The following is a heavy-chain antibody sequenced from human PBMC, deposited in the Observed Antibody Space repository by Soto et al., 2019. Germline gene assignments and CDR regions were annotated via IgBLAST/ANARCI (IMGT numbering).Heavy chain of an antibody. D-gene: IGHD3-16*01. V-gene: IGHV1-18*04. CDR2: INPNNGST. CDR3: ARGTPDYIWGSYTLNFDY. CDR1: GYTFTGYY. J-gene: IGHJ4*02. Sequence: ASVKVSCKASGYTFTGYYMHWVRQAPGQGLEWMGWINPNNGSTNYAQKLQGRVTMTTDTSTSTAYMELRSLRSDDTALFYCARGTPDYIWGSYTLNFDYWGQGTLVTVSS.